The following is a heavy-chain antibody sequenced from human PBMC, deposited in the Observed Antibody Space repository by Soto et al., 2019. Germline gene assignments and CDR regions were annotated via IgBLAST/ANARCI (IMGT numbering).Heavy chain of an antibody. D-gene: IGHD4-17*01. Sequence: PGGSLRLSCAASGFIFSNHDMHWVRQATGKGLEWVSGISTAGDTFYSGSVKGRFTISRDNAKNSLYLQMNSLRAEDTAVYYCARVTTVVTPGYWGQGTLVTVSS. V-gene: IGHV3-13*04. CDR2: ISTAGDT. CDR3: ARVTTVVTPGY. J-gene: IGHJ4*02. CDR1: GFIFSNHD.